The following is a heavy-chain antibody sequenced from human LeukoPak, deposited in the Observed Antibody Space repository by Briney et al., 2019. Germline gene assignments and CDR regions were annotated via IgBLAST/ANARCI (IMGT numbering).Heavy chain of an antibody. Sequence: ASVKVSCKASGYTFTGQYMHWVRQAPGQGLEWMGWINPNSGGTNYAQKFQGRVTMTRDTSISTAYMELSRLRSDDTAVYYCARTPYCSGGSCYSDPGYYYYMDVWGKGTTVTVSS. V-gene: IGHV1-2*02. D-gene: IGHD2-15*01. CDR1: GYTFTGQY. CDR3: ARTPYCSGGSCYSDPGYYYYMDV. CDR2: INPNSGGT. J-gene: IGHJ6*03.